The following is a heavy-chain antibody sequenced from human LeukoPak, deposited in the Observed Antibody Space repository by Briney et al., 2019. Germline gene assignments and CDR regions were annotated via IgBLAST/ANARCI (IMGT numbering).Heavy chain of an antibody. CDR2: IIPIFGTA. CDR3: ATGPPTTVVTGFDP. Sequence: ASVKVSCKASGGTFSSYAISWVRQAPGQGLEWMGGIIPIFGTANYAQKFQGRVTITTDESTSTAYMELSSLRSEDTAVYYCATGPPTTVVTGFDPWGQGTLVTVSS. J-gene: IGHJ5*02. D-gene: IGHD4-23*01. CDR1: GGTFSSYA. V-gene: IGHV1-69*05.